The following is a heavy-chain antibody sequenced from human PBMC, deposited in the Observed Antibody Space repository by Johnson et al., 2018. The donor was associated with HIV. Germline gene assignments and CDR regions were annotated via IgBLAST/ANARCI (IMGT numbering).Heavy chain of an antibody. CDR2: IRSKAYGGTT. J-gene: IGHJ3*02. V-gene: IGHV3-49*04. Sequence: VQLVESGGGLVKPGRSLRLSCTASGFTFGDYAMSWVRQAPGQGLEWVGFIRSKAYGGTTEYAASVKGRFTISRDDSKSIAYLQMNSLKTEDTAVYYCTLKPPSDAFDIWGQGTMVTVSS. CDR3: TLKPPSDAFDI. CDR1: GFTFGDYA.